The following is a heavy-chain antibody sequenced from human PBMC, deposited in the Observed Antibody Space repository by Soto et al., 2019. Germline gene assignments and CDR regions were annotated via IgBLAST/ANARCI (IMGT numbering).Heavy chain of an antibody. V-gene: IGHV1-2*02. D-gene: IGHD2-15*01. Sequence: GASVKVSCKASGYTFTGYLIHWVRQAPGQGLESMGWINPNSGDTKYVQKFQGRVTMTRDTSIGTVYMELSSLRSDDTAVYYCARATSVVGTTQSAFEMWGQGTVVTVSS. CDR1: GYTFTGYL. J-gene: IGHJ3*02. CDR2: INPNSGDT. CDR3: ARATSVVGTTQSAFEM.